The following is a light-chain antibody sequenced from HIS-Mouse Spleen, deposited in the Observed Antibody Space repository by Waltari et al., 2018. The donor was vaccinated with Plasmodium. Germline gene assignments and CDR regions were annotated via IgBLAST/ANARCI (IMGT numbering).Light chain of an antibody. CDR1: QSVSSN. CDR3: QQYNNWPLYT. CDR2: GAS. J-gene: IGKJ2*01. V-gene: IGKV3-15*01. Sequence: ELVMTPSPATLSVSPGERATISCRASQSVSSNLAWYQQKPGQAPRLLIYGASTRATGIPARFSGSGSGTEFTLTISSMQSEDFAVYYCQQYNNWPLYTFGQGTKLEIK.